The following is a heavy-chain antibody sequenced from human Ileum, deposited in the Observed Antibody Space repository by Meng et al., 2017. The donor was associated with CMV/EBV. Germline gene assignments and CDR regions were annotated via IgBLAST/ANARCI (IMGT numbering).Heavy chain of an antibody. CDR3: ARGKGYYSTSGNFDY. Sequence: SGYTFITYGNTWVRQAPGQGLEWVGWISAHSGNTKYAQNLQGKVTMTTDRSRSTAYMELRRLRSDDTTVYYCARGKGYYSTSGNFDYWGQGTLVTVSS. J-gene: IGHJ4*02. CDR2: ISAHSGNT. CDR1: GYTFITYG. V-gene: IGHV1-18*01. D-gene: IGHD2-21*01.